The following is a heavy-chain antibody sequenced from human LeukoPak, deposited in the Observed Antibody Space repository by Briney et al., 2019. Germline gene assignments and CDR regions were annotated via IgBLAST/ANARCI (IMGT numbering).Heavy chain of an antibody. CDR3: AKEEAPWGLYGDYGVFDY. CDR1: GFTFSSYG. D-gene: IGHD4-17*01. Sequence: PGGSLRLSCAASGFTFSSYGMHWVRQAPGKGLEWVAFIRYDGSNKYYADSVKGRFTISRDNSKNTLYLQMNSLRAEDTAVYYRAKEEAPWGLYGDYGVFDYWGQGTLVTVSS. V-gene: IGHV3-30*02. CDR2: IRYDGSNK. J-gene: IGHJ4*02.